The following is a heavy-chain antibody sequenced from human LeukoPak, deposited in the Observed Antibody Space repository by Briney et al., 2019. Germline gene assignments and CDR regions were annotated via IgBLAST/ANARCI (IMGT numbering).Heavy chain of an antibody. CDR1: AYTFTAFY. CDR3: ARDPAVEMATISLV. CDR2: INLKRGDT. J-gene: IGHJ4*02. V-gene: IGHV1-2*02. D-gene: IGHD5-24*01. Sequence: ASVKVSCKASAYTFTAFYMHWVRQAPGQGLEWMGWINLKRGDTNSAQKFQGRVTMTRDTSISTAYMELSRLRSDDTAVYYCARDPAVEMATISLVWGQGTLVTVSS.